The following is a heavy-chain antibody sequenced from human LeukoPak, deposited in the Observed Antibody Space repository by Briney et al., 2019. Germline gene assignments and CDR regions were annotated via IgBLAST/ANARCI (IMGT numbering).Heavy chain of an antibody. J-gene: IGHJ5*02. CDR2: IYSRGST. V-gene: IGHV4-39*01. D-gene: IGHD6-19*01. CDR1: GGSISSTNYY. Sequence: SETLSLTCTVSGGSISSTNYYWGWIRQPPGKGLEWIGSIYSRGSTYYNPSLKSRVTISVHTSQNQFSLKLISVTAADTAVYYRARHAVAALNWFDPWGQGTLVTVSS. CDR3: ARHAVAALNWFDP.